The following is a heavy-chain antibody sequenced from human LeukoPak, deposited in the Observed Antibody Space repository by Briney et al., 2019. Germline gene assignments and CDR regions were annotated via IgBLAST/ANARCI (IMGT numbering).Heavy chain of an antibody. CDR3: AREGTGRYYYYYYMDV. CDR2: ISTSGSSI. D-gene: IGHD1-1*01. J-gene: IGHJ6*03. Sequence: GGSLRLSCAASGFTFSSYEMNWVRQAPGKGLEWVSYISTSGSSIYYADSVKGRFTISRDNAKNSLYLQMNSLRAEDTAVYYCAREGTGRYYYYYYMDVWGKGTTVTISS. CDR1: GFTFSSYE. V-gene: IGHV3-48*03.